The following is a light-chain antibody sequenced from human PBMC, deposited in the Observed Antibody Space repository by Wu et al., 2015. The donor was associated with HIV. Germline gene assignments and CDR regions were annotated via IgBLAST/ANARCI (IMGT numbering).Light chain of an antibody. J-gene: IGKJ4*01. V-gene: IGKV3-20*01. CDR3: QQYDRSPLT. CDR2: GAS. CDR1: QSVSSN. Sequence: EIVMTQSPATLSVSPGERATLSCRASQSVSSNLAWYQQKPGQAPRLLIYGASSRATGIPDRFSGSGSGTDFTLTISRVEPEDFAVYYCQQYDRSPLTFGGGTKVEI.